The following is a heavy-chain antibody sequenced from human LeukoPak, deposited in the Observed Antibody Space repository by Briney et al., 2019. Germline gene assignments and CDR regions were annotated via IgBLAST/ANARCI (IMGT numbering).Heavy chain of an antibody. CDR1: GYSFSAYD. J-gene: IGHJ3*02. Sequence: GASVKVSCEASGYSFSAYDVQGVRQATGQGLEWMGCMNPNSGNTGYSQKFQGRVTMTRDSSISTAYMELGGLREDDTAVYYCAREPLRGRAGDNAFDMWGQGTMVIVSS. V-gene: IGHV1-8*01. D-gene: IGHD7-27*01. CDR3: AREPLRGRAGDNAFDM. CDR2: MNPNSGNT.